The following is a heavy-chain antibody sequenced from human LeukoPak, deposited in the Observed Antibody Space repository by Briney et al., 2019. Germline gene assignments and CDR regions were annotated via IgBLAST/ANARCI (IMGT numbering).Heavy chain of an antibody. D-gene: IGHD3-22*01. Sequence: SETLSLTCAVSGYSISSGYYWGWIRQPPGKGLEWIGSIYHSGSTYYNPSLKSRVTISVDTSKNQFSLKLSSVTAADTAVYYCARDETYDSSGYSLGYWGQGTLVTVSS. V-gene: IGHV4-38-2*02. CDR1: GYSISSGYY. CDR2: IYHSGST. J-gene: IGHJ4*02. CDR3: ARDETYDSSGYSLGY.